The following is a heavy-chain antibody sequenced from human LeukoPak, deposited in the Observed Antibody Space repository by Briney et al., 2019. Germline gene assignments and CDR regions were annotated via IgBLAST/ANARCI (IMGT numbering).Heavy chain of an antibody. CDR1: GFTFSDAL. Sequence: GGSLRLSCAASGFTFSDALMSWVRQPPGKGLEWVSGINWNGGSTGYADSVKGRFTISRDNAKNSLYLQMNSLRAEDTALYRCARADGSGSPPLGYWGQGTLVTVSS. V-gene: IGHV3-20*01. CDR3: ARADGSGSPPLGY. D-gene: IGHD3-10*01. CDR2: INWNGGST. J-gene: IGHJ4*02.